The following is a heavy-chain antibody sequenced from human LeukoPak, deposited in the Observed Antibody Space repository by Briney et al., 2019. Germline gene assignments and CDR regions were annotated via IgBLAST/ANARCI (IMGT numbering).Heavy chain of an antibody. CDR2: IIGSGEST. CDR3: AKHLSSSSRYYYDS. V-gene: IGHV3-23*01. CDR1: GFTFSTYA. J-gene: IGHJ4*02. Sequence: GGSLRLSCAASGFTFSTYAMSWVRHGPGRGLQWVSTIIGSGESTYYADTVKGRFTISRDNSKNTLYLQVNSVRVEDTGFYYCAKHLSSSSRYYYDSWGQGTLVTVSS. D-gene: IGHD6-13*01.